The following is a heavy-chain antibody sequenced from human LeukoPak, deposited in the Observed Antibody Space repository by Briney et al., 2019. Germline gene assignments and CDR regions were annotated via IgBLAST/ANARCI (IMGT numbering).Heavy chain of an antibody. CDR3: ARGESYCGGDYYHY. V-gene: IGHV4-59*01. D-gene: IGHD2-21*01. Sequence: SETLSLTCTVSGGSISGYYWSWIRQPPGKGLEWVGYIHYSGNTNYNPSLKSRVTISVDTSKNQFSLRLTSVTAADTAVYYCARGESYCGGDYYHYWGQGTLVTVSS. J-gene: IGHJ4*02. CDR2: IHYSGNT. CDR1: GGSISGYY.